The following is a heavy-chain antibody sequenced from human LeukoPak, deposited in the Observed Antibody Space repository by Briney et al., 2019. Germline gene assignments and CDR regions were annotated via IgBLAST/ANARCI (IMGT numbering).Heavy chain of an antibody. V-gene: IGHV3-30*04. D-gene: IGHD6-13*01. CDR1: GFTFSRYA. J-gene: IGHJ6*03. CDR3: AKGTSGIIAGGHDYYMDV. CDR2: ISDDGGNE. Sequence: GGSLRLSCAASGFTFSRYAMHWVRQAPGMGLAWVAVISDDGGNEYYLESVKGRFTISRDNSKNTLYLQMNSLRAEDTAVYYCAKGTSGIIAGGHDYYMDVWGKGTTVTISS.